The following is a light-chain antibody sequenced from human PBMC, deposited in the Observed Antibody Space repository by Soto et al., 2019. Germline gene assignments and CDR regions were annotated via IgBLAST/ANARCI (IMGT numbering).Light chain of an antibody. V-gene: IGKV3-11*01. CDR1: QSVSSN. Sequence: ENVLTQSPATLSLSPGERATLSCRASQSVSSNLAWYQQKPGQAPRLLIFDASNRATGIPVRFSGSGSGTDFTLTISSLXPEXFAVYYCHQRXNWPPTFGGGTKVEIK. J-gene: IGKJ4*01. CDR2: DAS. CDR3: HQRXNWPPT.